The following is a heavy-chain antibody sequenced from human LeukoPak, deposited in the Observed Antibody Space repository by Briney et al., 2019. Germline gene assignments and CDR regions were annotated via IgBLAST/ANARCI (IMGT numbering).Heavy chain of an antibody. CDR3: AREWRETGPNF. CDR1: SGSVSSASYY. D-gene: IGHD3-9*01. Sequence: SETLSLTCTVSSGSVSSASYYWGWIRQPPGKGLEWIGTIHHSGSTSYNPFLKSRVIISVDSSKNQFSLRVTSVTAADTAVYCCAREWRETGPNFWGQGTLVTVSS. J-gene: IGHJ4*02. CDR2: IHHSGST. V-gene: IGHV4-39*02.